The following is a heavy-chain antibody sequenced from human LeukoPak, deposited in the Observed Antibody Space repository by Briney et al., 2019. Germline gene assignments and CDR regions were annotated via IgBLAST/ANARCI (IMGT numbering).Heavy chain of an antibody. CDR2: IYYSGST. V-gene: IGHV4-59*11. CDR3: ARNSGYYYRDAFDI. CDR1: GGSISSHY. Sequence: SETLSLTCTVSGGSISSHYWSWIRQPPGKGLEWIGYIYYSGSTNYNPPLKSRVTISVDTSKNQFSLKLSSVTAADTAVYYCARNSGYYYRDAFDIWGQGTMVTVSS. D-gene: IGHD3-22*01. J-gene: IGHJ3*02.